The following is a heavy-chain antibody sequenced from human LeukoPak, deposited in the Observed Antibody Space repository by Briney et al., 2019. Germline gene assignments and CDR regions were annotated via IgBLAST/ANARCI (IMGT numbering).Heavy chain of an antibody. CDR3: GSGPVGTTVP. CDR1: GFSFCSYA. J-gene: IGHJ5*02. CDR2: ICGSGSHA. Sequence: GGSLRLSRAASGFSFCSYAMGWTRQAPGQGLEWVSAICGSGSHANYAESVKGRFTISRDNSKNTLYLQMHSLIAADTAVYYCGSGPVGTTVPWGQGTLVTVSS. D-gene: IGHD1-1*01. V-gene: IGHV3-23*01.